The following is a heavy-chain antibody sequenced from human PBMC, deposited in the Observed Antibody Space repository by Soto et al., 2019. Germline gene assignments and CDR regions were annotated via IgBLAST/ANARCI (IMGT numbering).Heavy chain of an antibody. V-gene: IGHV3-53*01. CDR1: GITVSSYY. Sequence: GGSLRLSCAVSGITVSSYYMSWVRQAAGKGLEWVSVIYAGTITYYADSVKGRFTIYRDNSKNTLNLEMNSLRVEDTAVYYCARIPYDNSGTIFDFWGQGTLVTVSS. CDR3: ARIPYDNSGTIFDF. J-gene: IGHJ4*02. D-gene: IGHD3-22*01. CDR2: IYAGTIT.